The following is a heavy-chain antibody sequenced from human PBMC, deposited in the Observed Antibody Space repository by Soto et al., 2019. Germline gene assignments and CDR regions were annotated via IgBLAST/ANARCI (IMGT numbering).Heavy chain of an antibody. CDR2: ISAYNGNT. V-gene: IGHV1-18*01. J-gene: IGHJ3*02. CDR1: GYTFTSYG. CDR3: ARDVPLPPLGYSGYSDAFDI. D-gene: IGHD5-12*01. Sequence: ASVKVSCKASGYTFTSYGISWVRQAPGQGLEWMGWISAYNGNTNYAQKLQGRVTMTTDTSTSTAYMELRSLRSDDTAVYYCARDVPLPPLGYSGYSDAFDIWGQGTMVTVSS.